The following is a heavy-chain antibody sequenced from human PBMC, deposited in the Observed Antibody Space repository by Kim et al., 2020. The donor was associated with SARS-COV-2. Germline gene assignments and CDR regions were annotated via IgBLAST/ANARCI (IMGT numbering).Heavy chain of an antibody. CDR2: SGGNGHTT. Sequence: GGSLRLSCAASGFTFSSYGMSWVRQAPGKGLEWVSGSGGNGHTTYYADSVKGRFTISRDNSKNTLYLQMNSLRVEDTALYYCAKDQSEGAGNDYARPDFHYWGQGTLVTVSS. CDR3: AKDQSEGAGNDYARPDFHY. V-gene: IGHV3-23*01. D-gene: IGHD3-16*01. CDR1: GFTFSSYG. J-gene: IGHJ4*02.